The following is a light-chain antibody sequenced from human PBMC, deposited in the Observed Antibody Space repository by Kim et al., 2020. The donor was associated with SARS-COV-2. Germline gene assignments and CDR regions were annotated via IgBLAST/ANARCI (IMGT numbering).Light chain of an antibody. CDR1: SSNIESNY. J-gene: IGLJ3*02. Sequence: ELTQPPSASGTPGQRVTISCSESSSNIESNYVYWYQQLPGTAPKVLIYRNNQRPSGVPDRFSGSKSGTSASLAISGLRSEDEADYYCAAWDDSLSGRVFGGGTQLTVL. CDR2: RNN. CDR3: AAWDDSLSGRV. V-gene: IGLV1-47*01.